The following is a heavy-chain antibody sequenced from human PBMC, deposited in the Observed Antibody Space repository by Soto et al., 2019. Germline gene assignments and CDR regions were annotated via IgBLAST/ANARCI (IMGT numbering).Heavy chain of an antibody. J-gene: IGHJ6*02. CDR1: GFTFRSYG. CDR2: VSYDGSNK. CDR3: AKDVGAVAGLYDMDV. V-gene: IGHV3-30*18. Sequence: PGGSLRLSCEASGFTFRSYGMHWVRQAPGKGLEWVAVVSYDGSNKLYADSVKGRFTISRDNSKNTLYLQMNSLRAEDTAVYYCAKDVGAVAGLYDMDVWGQGTTVTVSS. D-gene: IGHD6-19*01.